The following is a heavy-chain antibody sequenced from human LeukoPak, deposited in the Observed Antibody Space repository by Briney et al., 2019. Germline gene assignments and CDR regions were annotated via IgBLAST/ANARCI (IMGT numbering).Heavy chain of an antibody. J-gene: IGHJ4*02. CDR1: GFTFSSYW. D-gene: IGHD3-22*01. CDR2: IKQDGSEK. CDR3: ARIMYYYDSSAYDY. V-gene: IGHV3-7*01. Sequence: GGSLRLSCAASGFTFSSYWMSWVRQAPGKGLEWVANIKQDGSEKYYVDSVKGRFTISRDNAKNSLYLQMNSLRAEDTAVYYCARIMYYYDSSAYDYWGQGTLVTVSS.